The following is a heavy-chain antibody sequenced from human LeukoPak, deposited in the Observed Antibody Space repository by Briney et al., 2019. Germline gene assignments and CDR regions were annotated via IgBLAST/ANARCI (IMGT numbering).Heavy chain of an antibody. CDR2: IRSKAYGGTT. J-gene: IGHJ4*02. CDR3: TRETNGSTPPGAFDYFDY. D-gene: IGHD2-2*01. Sequence: GGSLRLSCTASGFTFGDYAMSWFRQAPGKGLEWVGFIRSKAYGGTTEYAASVKGRFTISRDDSKSIAYLQMNSLKTEDTAVYYCTRETNGSTPPGAFDYFDYWGQGTLVTVSS. CDR1: GFTFGDYA. V-gene: IGHV3-49*03.